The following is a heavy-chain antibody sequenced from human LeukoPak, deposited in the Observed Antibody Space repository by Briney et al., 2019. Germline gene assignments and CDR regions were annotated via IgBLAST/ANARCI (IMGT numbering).Heavy chain of an antibody. CDR1: GGSISSSSYY. V-gene: IGHV4-39*07. CDR2: IYYSGST. D-gene: IGHD5-24*01. CDR3: ARDRLQSSLHYFDY. Sequence: SETLSLTCTVSGGSISSSSYYWGWIRQPPGKGLEWIGSIYYSGSTYYNPSLKSRVTISVDMSKNQFSLKLSSVTAADTAVYYCARDRLQSSLHYFDYWGQGTLVTVSS. J-gene: IGHJ4*02.